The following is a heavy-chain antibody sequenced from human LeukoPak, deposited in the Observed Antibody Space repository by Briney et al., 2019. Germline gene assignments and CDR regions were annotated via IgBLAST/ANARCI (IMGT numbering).Heavy chain of an antibody. CDR1: GGSISSGGYS. Sequence: SETLSLTCAVSGGSISSGGYSWSWLRQPPGKGLEWIGYIYHSGSTYYNPSLKSRVTISVDRSKNQFSLKLSSVTAADTAVYYCARSGSYSYYYGMDVWGQGTTVTVSS. V-gene: IGHV4-30-2*01. D-gene: IGHD3-10*01. CDR3: ARSGSYSYYYGMDV. CDR2: IYHSGST. J-gene: IGHJ6*02.